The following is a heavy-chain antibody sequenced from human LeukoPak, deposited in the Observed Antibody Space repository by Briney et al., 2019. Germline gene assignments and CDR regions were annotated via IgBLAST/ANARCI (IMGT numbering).Heavy chain of an antibody. CDR3: AKLWGVWFGDVNPAFDY. D-gene: IGHD3-10*01. CDR2: ISGSGGST. J-gene: IGHJ4*02. CDR1: GFTFSSYG. V-gene: IGHV3-23*01. Sequence: GGSLRLSCAASGFTFSSYGMSWVRQAPGKGLEWVSAISGSGGSTYYADSVKGRFTISRDNSKNTLYLQMNSLRAEDTAVYYCAKLWGVWFGDVNPAFDYWGQGTLVTVSS.